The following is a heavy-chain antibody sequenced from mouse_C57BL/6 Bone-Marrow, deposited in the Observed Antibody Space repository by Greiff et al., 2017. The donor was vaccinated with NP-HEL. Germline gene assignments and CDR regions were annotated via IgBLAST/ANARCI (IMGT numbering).Heavy chain of an antibody. CDR2: ISSGGSYT. CDR1: GFTFSSYG. V-gene: IGHV5-6*01. J-gene: IGHJ4*01. Sequence: EVKVVESGGDLVKPGGSLKLSCAASGFTFSSYGMSWVRQTPDKRLEWVATISSGGSYTYYPDSVKGRFTISRDNAKNTLYLQMSSLKSEDTAMYYCARHDRLPYYAMDYWGQGTSVTVSS. CDR3: ARHDRLPYYAMDY. D-gene: IGHD2-2*01.